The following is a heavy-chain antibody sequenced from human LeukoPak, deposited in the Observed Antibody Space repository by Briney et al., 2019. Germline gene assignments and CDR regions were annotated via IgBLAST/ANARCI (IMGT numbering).Heavy chain of an antibody. CDR1: GFTVSSSY. V-gene: IGHV3-74*01. CDR3: ATSGWLTNYFDY. J-gene: IGHJ4*02. Sequence: GGSLRLSCAASGFTVSSSYMSWVRQAPGKGLVWVSRISSDGSSISYADSVKGRFTISRDNAKNTLYLQMNSLRAEDTAVYYCATSGWLTNYFDYWGQGILVTVSS. CDR2: ISSDGSSI. D-gene: IGHD6-19*01.